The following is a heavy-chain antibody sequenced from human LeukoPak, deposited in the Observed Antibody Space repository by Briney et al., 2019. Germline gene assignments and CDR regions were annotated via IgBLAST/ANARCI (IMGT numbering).Heavy chain of an antibody. V-gene: IGHV1-46*01. D-gene: IGHD6-19*01. CDR3: ARDRDSSGVRWFDP. Sequence: GASVKVSCKPSGYTFTTYYIHWVRQAPGQGLEWMGIINPSGGDTIYAQKFQDRVTMTRDTSISTAYMELSRLRSDDTAVYYCARDRDSSGVRWFDPWGQGTLVTVSS. CDR1: GYTFTTYY. CDR2: INPSGGDT. J-gene: IGHJ5*02.